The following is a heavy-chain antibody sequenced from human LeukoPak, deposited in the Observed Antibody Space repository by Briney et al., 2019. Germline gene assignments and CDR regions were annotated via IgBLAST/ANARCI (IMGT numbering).Heavy chain of an antibody. J-gene: IGHJ6*03. Sequence: SQTLSLXCTVSGGSISSGDYYWSWIRQPPGKGLEWIGYIYYSGSTYYNPSLKSRVTISVDTSKNQFSLKLSSVTAADTAVYYCARSLVGATGYYYYYYMDVWGKGTTVTVSS. CDR2: IYYSGST. D-gene: IGHD1-26*01. CDR3: ARSLVGATGYYYYYYMDV. V-gene: IGHV4-30-4*08. CDR1: GGSISSGDYY.